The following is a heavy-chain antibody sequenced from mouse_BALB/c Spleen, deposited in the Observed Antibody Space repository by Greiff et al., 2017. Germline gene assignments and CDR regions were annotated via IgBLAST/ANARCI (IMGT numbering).Heavy chain of an antibody. D-gene: IGHD1-1*01. CDR2: ISDGGSYT. CDR1: GFTFSDYY. CDR3: ARGDYGSEMDY. J-gene: IGHJ4*01. Sequence: EGKLVESGGGLVKPGGSLKLSCAASGFTFSDYYMYWVRQTPEKRLEWVATISDGGSYTYYPDSVKGRFTISRDNAKNNLYLQMSSLKSEDTAMYYCARGDYGSEMDYWGQGTSVTVSS. V-gene: IGHV5-4*02.